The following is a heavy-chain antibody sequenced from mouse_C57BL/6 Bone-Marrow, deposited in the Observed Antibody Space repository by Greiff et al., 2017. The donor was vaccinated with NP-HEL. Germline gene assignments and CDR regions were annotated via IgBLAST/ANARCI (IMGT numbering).Heavy chain of an antibody. Sequence: QVQLQQPGAELVRPGSSVKLSCKASGYTFTSYWMHWVKQRPIQGLEWIGNIDPSDSETHYNQKFKDKATLTVDKSSSTAYMQLSSLTSEDSAVYYCARFRYDYGFPYYFDYWGQGTTLTVSS. CDR3: ARFRYDYGFPYYFDY. V-gene: IGHV1-52*01. J-gene: IGHJ2*01. D-gene: IGHD2-4*01. CDR1: GYTFTSYW. CDR2: IDPSDSET.